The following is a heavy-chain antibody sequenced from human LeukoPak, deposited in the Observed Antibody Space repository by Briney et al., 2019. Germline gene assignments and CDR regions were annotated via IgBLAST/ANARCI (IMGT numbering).Heavy chain of an antibody. J-gene: IGHJ4*02. D-gene: IGHD6-13*01. Sequence: SETLSLTCAVSGSSISSGYYWGWIRQPPGKGLEWIGTIYHSGSTYYGPSLKSRVTISVDTSKNQFSLKLSSVTAADAAVYYCARLGAPYSSSWSFFDYWGQGTLVTVSS. V-gene: IGHV4-38-2*01. CDR1: GSSISSGYY. CDR3: ARLGAPYSSSWSFFDY. CDR2: IYHSGST.